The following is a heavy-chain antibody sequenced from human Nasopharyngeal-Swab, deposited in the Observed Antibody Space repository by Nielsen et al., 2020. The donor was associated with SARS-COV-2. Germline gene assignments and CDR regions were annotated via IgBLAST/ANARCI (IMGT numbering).Heavy chain of an antibody. Sequence: GESLKISCAASGFTFSSYWMSWVRQAPGKGLEWVANIKQDGSEKYYVDSVKGRFTISRDNAENSLYLQMNSLRAEDTAVYYCARGGRSRILWFGELLLVYWGQGTLVTVSS. D-gene: IGHD3-10*01. V-gene: IGHV3-7*01. CDR3: ARGGRSRILWFGELLLVY. CDR2: IKQDGSEK. CDR1: GFTFSSYW. J-gene: IGHJ4*02.